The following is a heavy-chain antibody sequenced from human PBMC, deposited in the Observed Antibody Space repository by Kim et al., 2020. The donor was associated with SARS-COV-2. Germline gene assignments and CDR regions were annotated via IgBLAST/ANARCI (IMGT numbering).Heavy chain of an antibody. CDR2: IYDSGAT. Sequence: SETLSLTCTVSGGSISTGDYYWSWIREPPGKGLEWIAFIYDSGATYYNPSLKSRVTTSVDRSTNQFSLKLSSVTAADTAVYYCARGSGSSYAWDYWGQGTLVTVSS. J-gene: IGHJ4*02. CDR1: GGSISTGDYY. D-gene: IGHD3-10*01. V-gene: IGHV4-30-4*01. CDR3: ARGSGSSYAWDY.